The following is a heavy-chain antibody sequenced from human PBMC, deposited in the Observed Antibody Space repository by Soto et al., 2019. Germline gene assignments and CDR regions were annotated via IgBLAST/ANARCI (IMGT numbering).Heavy chain of an antibody. D-gene: IGHD6-6*01. CDR1: GYTFTTYG. V-gene: IGHV1-18*01. Sequence: QVQLVQSGTEVKKPGASVKVSCKASGYTFTTYGISWVRQAPGQGLEWMGWISADDGETSYAQKFQDRVTMTTDTNPRPAYMELRSLKSDDPAVYYSARDPRLPPYSSWGGGLDPWGQGTLVTVSS. CDR2: ISADDGET. CDR3: ARDPRLPPYSSWGGGLDP. J-gene: IGHJ5*02.